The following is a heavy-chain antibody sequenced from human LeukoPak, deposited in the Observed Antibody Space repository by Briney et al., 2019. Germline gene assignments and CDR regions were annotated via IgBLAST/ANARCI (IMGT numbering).Heavy chain of an antibody. CDR1: GFTFSSYS. CDR2: ISSSSSTI. J-gene: IGHJ5*02. V-gene: IGHV3-48*01. Sequence: GSLRLSCAASGFTFSSYSMNWVRQAPGKGLEWVSYISSSSSTIYYADSVKGRFTISRDNAKNSLYLQMNSLRAEDTAVYYCARVSIVLMVYASFDPWGQGTLVTVSS. D-gene: IGHD2-8*01. CDR3: ARVSIVLMVYASFDP.